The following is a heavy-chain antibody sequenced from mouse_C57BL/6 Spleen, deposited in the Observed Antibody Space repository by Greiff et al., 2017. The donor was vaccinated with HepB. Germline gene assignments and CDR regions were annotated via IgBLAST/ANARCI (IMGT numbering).Heavy chain of an antibody. J-gene: IGHJ4*01. V-gene: IGHV1-4*01. D-gene: IGHD1-1*01. CDR3: ARGNYGSSFYYAMDY. CDR1: GYTFTSYT. Sequence: VQLQESGAELARPGASVKMSCKASGYTFTSYTMHWVKQRPGQGLEWIGYINPSSGYTKYNQKFKDKATLTADKSSSTAYMQLSSLTSEDSAVYYCARGNYGSSFYYAMDYWGQGTSVTVSS. CDR2: INPSSGYT.